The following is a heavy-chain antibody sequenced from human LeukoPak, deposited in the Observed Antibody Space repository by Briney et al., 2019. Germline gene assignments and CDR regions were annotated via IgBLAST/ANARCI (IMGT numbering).Heavy chain of an antibody. CDR1: GFTFDDYA. Sequence: PGGSLRLSCAASGFTFDDYAMHWVRQAPGKGLEWVSGISWNSGSIGYADSVKGRFTISRDNAKNSLYLQMNSLRAEDTALYYCARPRGYSSTGTGTGFGYWGQGTLVTVSS. D-gene: IGHD6-13*01. CDR3: ARPRGYSSTGTGTGFGY. J-gene: IGHJ4*02. CDR2: ISWNSGSI. V-gene: IGHV3-9*01.